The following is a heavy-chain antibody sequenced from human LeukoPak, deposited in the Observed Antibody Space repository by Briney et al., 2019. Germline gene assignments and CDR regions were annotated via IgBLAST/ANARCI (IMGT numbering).Heavy chain of an antibody. CDR3: ARAARQGFTMIVVPFFYFDL. D-gene: IGHD3-22*01. V-gene: IGHV4-31*03. CDR1: GGSISSGASD. Sequence: PSETLSLTCTVSGGSISSGASDWGWIRQHPKRGLEWVGYINHSGSTYYNPSLGSRVTMSVDTSKNHFSLKLSSVTAADSAVYYCARAARQGFTMIVVPFFYFDLWGRGTLVTVSS. J-gene: IGHJ2*01. CDR2: INHSGST.